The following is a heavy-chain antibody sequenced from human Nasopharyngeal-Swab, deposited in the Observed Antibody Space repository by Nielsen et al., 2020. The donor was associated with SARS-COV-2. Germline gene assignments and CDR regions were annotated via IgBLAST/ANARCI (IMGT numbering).Heavy chain of an antibody. CDR1: GFSLYTRGMC. Sequence: SGPTLVKPTETLTLTCTFSGFSLYTRGMCVSRIRQPPGKAPEWLARTDWDGDRYYNPSLKTRLTISRDIAKSQVVLTMTNMAPMDTATYYCTREQPSGDYDYYGMDVWGRGTTVTVSS. CDR3: TREQPSGDYDYYGMDV. D-gene: IGHD1-1*01. V-gene: IGHV2-70*11. J-gene: IGHJ6*02. CDR2: TDWDGDR.